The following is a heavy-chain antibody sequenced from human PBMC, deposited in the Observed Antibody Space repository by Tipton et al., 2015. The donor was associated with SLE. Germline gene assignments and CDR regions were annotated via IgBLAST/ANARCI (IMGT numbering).Heavy chain of an antibody. D-gene: IGHD3-3*01. CDR3: ASGFWNGY. Sequence: LRLSCAVYGGSFSGYYWSWIRQPPGKGLEWIGEINHSGSTNYNPSLKSRVTISVDTSKNQFSLKLSSVTAADTAVYYCASGFWNGYWGQGTLVTVSS. V-gene: IGHV4-34*01. J-gene: IGHJ4*02. CDR2: INHSGST. CDR1: GGSFSGYY.